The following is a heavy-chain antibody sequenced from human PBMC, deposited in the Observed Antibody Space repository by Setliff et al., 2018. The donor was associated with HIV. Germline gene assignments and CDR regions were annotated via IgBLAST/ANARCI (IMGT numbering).Heavy chain of an antibody. CDR3: ARDLFNEWQGHYYYYMDV. CDR2: LFTSGKT. CDR1: GGSVSLYY. V-gene: IGHV4-4*07. J-gene: IGHJ6*03. Sequence: PLATLSLTCTVSGGSVSLYYWNWMRQPVGKGLEWIGRLFTSGKTIFSPSLKSRVSMSVDTSKNAVSLKLDSVTAGDSAVYFCARDLFNEWQGHYYYYMDVWGKGTTVTVSS. D-gene: IGHD3-3*01.